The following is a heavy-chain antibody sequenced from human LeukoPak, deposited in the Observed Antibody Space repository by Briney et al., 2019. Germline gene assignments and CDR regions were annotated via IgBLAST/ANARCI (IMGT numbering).Heavy chain of an antibody. CDR3: ARGEYQLLNFDY. Sequence: PGGSLRLSCAASGFTFSSCSMNWVRQGPGKGLEWVSSISSSSSYIYYADSVKGRFTISRDNAKNSLYLQMNSLRAEDTAVYYCARGEYQLLNFDYWGQGTLVTVTS. D-gene: IGHD2-2*01. J-gene: IGHJ4*02. CDR1: GFTFSSCS. CDR2: ISSSSSYI. V-gene: IGHV3-21*01.